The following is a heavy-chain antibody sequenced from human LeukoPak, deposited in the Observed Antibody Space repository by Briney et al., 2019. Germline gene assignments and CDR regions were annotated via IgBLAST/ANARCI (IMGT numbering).Heavy chain of an antibody. J-gene: IGHJ4*02. CDR3: ARDAGPYGSGSYSRY. D-gene: IGHD3-10*01. CDR1: GFTFSSYW. CDR2: IKRDGSEK. Sequence: PGGSLRLSCAASGFTFSSYWMSWVRQAPGKGLEWVANIKRDGSEKYYVDSVKGRFTISRDNAKNSLYLQMNSLRAEDTAVYYCARDAGPYGSGSYSRYWGQGTLVTVSS. V-gene: IGHV3-7*01.